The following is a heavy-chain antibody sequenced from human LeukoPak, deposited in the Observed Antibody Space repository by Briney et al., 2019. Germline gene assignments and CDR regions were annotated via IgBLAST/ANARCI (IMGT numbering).Heavy chain of an antibody. CDR3: AKSVGGTGDPVDY. CDR2: ISGRGGST. V-gene: IGHV3-23*01. CDR1: GFTFSSYS. D-gene: IGHD6-19*01. Sequence: GGSLRLSCAASGFTFSSYSMNWVRQAPGKGLEWVSNISGRGGSTYYADSVKGRFTISRDNSKNTLYLQMNSLRAEDTAVYYCAKSVGGTGDPVDYWGQGTLVIVSA. J-gene: IGHJ4*02.